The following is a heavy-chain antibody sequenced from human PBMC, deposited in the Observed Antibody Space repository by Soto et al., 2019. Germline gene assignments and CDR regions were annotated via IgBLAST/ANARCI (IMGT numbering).Heavy chain of an antibody. V-gene: IGHV3-7*01. D-gene: IGHD5-12*01. CDR1: GFTFSSYW. Sequence: GVLRLSCAASGFTFSSYWMSWVRQAPGKGLEWVANIKPDGSEKIYVDSVKGRFTISRDNAKNSLYLQMNSLRAEDTAVYYCANIGRSDRAFDIWGQGTMVTVSS. CDR2: IKPDGSEK. CDR3: ANIGRSDRAFDI. J-gene: IGHJ3*02.